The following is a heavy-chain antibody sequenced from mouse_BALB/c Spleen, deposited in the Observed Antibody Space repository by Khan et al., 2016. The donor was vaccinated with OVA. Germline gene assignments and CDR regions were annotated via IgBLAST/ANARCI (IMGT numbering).Heavy chain of an antibody. Sequence: VQLQQSGPGLVKPSQSLSLTCTVTGYSITSDYAWNWIRQFPGNKLEWMGFISYSGNTNYNPSLKSRISITRDTTKNQFFLQLNSVTIEDTATYYCARVYGGDFDYWGQGTLSQSPQ. J-gene: IGHJ2*01. V-gene: IGHV3-2*02. D-gene: IGHD1-1*01. CDR2: ISYSGNT. CDR1: GYSITSDYA. CDR3: ARVYGGDFDY.